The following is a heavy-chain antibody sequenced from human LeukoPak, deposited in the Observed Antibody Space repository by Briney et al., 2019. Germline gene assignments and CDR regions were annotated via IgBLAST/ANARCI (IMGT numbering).Heavy chain of an antibody. D-gene: IGHD2-2*02. CDR2: IYYSGST. J-gene: IGHJ6*03. V-gene: IGHV4-59*12. CDR3: ARSGYCSSTSCYINYYYYMDV. Sequence: SETLSLTCTVSGGSISSYYWSWIRQPPGKGLEWIGYIYYSGSTNYNPSLKSRVTISVDTSKNQFSLKLSSVTAADTAVYYCARSGYCSSTSCYINYYYYMDVWGKGTTVTVSS. CDR1: GGSISSYY.